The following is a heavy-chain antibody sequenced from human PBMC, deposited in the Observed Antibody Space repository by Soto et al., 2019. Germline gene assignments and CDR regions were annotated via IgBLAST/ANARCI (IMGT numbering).Heavy chain of an antibody. CDR1: GGTFSNYA. CDR2: IIPIFGTT. V-gene: IGHV1-69*01. J-gene: IGHJ4*02. CDR3: ASEVYCGGDCYSGSPY. Sequence: QVQLVQSGAELKKPGSSVKVSCKASGGTFSNYAISWVRQAPGQGLEWMGGIIPIFGTTNYAQKFQGRVTITADESTSTAYMELSSLRSEDTAVYYCASEVYCGGDCYSGSPYWGQGTLVTVSS. D-gene: IGHD2-21*02.